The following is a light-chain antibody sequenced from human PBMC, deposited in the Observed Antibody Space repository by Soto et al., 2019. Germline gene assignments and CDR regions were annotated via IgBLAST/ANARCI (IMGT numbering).Light chain of an antibody. J-gene: IGLJ2*01. Sequence: SSLAQPSPLSGSPGEAIHIPWPGTSSVVGTYNLVTWYQQHPGRVPKLILYEGNKRPSGVSSRFSASKSGNTASLTISGLQAEDEADYFCCSYAPSRTLLFGGGTKVTVL. CDR1: SSVVGTYNL. V-gene: IGLV2-23*01. CDR3: CSYAPSRTLL. CDR2: EGN.